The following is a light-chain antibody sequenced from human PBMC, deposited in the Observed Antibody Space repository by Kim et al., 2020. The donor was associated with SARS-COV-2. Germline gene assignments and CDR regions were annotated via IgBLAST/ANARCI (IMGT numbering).Light chain of an antibody. V-gene: IGKV2-24*01. CDR1: RSIVNTDGVTY. CDR3: MEGTDFGYT. J-gene: IGKJ2*01. Sequence: EIPMTQTPLYSLVSVGQTASISCRSSRSIVNTDGVTYLSWLHQRPGQPPRLLIYQVSKRLSGVPDRFSGSGAETDFTLKIDRVEVEDVGVYYCMEGTDFGYTFGQGTKLEI. CDR2: QVS.